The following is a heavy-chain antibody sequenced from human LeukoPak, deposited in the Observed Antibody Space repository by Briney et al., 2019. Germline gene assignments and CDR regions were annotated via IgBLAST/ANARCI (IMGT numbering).Heavy chain of an antibody. CDR2: IKEDGSEK. CDR3: LTGHYANYG. V-gene: IGHV3-7*03. CDR1: GFTFSRFW. J-gene: IGHJ4*02. Sequence: GGSLRLSCAASGFTFSRFWMNWVRQAPGKGLEWVANIKEDGSEKYYVDSVRGRFTISRDNTKNSMFLQMNSLKVEDTGMYYCLTGHYANYGRGQGTLVTVSS. D-gene: IGHD4/OR15-4a*01.